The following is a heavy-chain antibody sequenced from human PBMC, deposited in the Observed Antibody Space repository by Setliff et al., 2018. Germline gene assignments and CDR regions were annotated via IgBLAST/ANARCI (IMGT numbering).Heavy chain of an antibody. J-gene: IGHJ4*02. Sequence: PGGSLRPSCTASGFSFSNCWVSWVRQAPGKGLEWLASINPHASGKYYVDSVKGRFTIARDNAKNSLSLQMNSLRTEETAVYYCFGAGNCSYWGQGTQVTVSS. CDR3: FGAGNCSY. CDR1: GFSFSNCW. CDR2: INPHASGK. V-gene: IGHV3-7*01. D-gene: IGHD1-7*01.